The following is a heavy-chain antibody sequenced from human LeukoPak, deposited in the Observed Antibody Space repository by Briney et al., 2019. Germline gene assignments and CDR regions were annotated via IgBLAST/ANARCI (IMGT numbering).Heavy chain of an antibody. V-gene: IGHV3-7*01. D-gene: IGHD1-20*01. J-gene: IGHJ4*02. CDR1: GLTFSSCF. CDR3: ASGGYNWNRLDY. CDR2: IKPDGSEK. Sequence: GGSLRLSCAASGLTFSSCFMTWVHRTPGKGLEWVANIKPDGSEKYYMDSVKGRFTISRDNAKNSLYLQMNSLRAEDTAVYYCASGGYNWNRLDYWGQGTLVTVSS.